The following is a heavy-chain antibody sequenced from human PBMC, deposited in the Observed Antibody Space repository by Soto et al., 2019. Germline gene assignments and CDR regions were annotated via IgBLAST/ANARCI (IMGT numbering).Heavy chain of an antibody. D-gene: IGHD2-2*01. CDR2: INAGNGNT. CDR3: ARGHLAVVPVASWFYYMDV. J-gene: IGHJ6*03. CDR1: GYTFTNYA. Sequence: QVQLVQSGAEVEKPGASVKVSCKASGYTFTNYAVHWVRQAPGQRLEWMGWINAGNGNTRYSQEFQGRVTITRDTPARTVYMELSSLRSEDTAVYYCARGHLAVVPVASWFYYMDVWGKGTTVTVSS. V-gene: IGHV1-3*01.